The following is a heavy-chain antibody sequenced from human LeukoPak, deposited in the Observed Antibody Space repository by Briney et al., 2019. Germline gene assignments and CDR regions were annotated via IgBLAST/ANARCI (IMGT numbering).Heavy chain of an antibody. J-gene: IGHJ4*02. CDR1: GYTFTSYD. V-gene: IGHV1-8*03. D-gene: IGHD5-18*01. Sequence: ASVKVSCKASGYTFTSYDINWVRQATGQGLEWMGWMNPNSGNTGYAQKFQGRVTITRNTSISTAYMELSSLRSEDTAVYYCARGLGGGNSYGCFVDDYWGQGTLVTVSS. CDR3: ARGLGGGNSYGCFVDDY. CDR2: MNPNSGNT.